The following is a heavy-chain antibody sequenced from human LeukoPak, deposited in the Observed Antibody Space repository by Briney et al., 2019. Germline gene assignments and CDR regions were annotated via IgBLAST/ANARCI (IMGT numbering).Heavy chain of an antibody. CDR3: ARVWGSGSSSFRNFDY. CDR1: GFTFSSYS. CDR2: IYSDNT. V-gene: IGHV3-21*01. D-gene: IGHD6-6*01. Sequence: GGSLRLSCAASGFTFSSYSMNWVRQAPGKGLEWVSFIYSDNTHYSDSVKGRFTISRDNSKNSLFLQMNNLRAEDTAVYYCARVWGSGSSSFRNFDYWGQGTLVTVSS. J-gene: IGHJ4*02.